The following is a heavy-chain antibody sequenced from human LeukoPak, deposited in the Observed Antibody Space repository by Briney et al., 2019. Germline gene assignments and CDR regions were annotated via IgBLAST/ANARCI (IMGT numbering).Heavy chain of an antibody. V-gene: IGHV3-23*01. CDR3: ARASCGGNCYYMFDS. CDR1: GFDFSNHA. J-gene: IGHJ4*02. CDR2: SSGRNERI. Sequence: PGGSLRLSCAVSGFDFSNHAMSWIRQAPGKGLEWVSGSSGRNERIIYADSVKGRFTISRDNSKNTLYLQMNSLTAEDTAVYYCARASCGGNCYYMFDSWGQGTLVTVSS. D-gene: IGHD2-21*01.